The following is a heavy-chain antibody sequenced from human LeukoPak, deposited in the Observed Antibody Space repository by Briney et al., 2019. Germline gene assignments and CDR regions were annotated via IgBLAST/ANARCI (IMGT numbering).Heavy chain of an antibody. CDR2: ISYDGSNK. Sequence: PGRSLRLSCAASGFTFSSYAMHWVRQAPGKGLEWVAVISYDGSNKYYADSVKGRFTISRDNSKNTLYVQMNSLRAEDTAVYYCATSRDGYNYNFDYWGQGTLVTVSS. J-gene: IGHJ4*02. CDR3: ATSRDGYNYNFDY. CDR1: GFTFSSYA. V-gene: IGHV3-30-3*01. D-gene: IGHD5-24*01.